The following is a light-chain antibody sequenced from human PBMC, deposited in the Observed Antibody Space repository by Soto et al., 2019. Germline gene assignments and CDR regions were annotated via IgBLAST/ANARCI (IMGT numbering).Light chain of an antibody. J-gene: IGKJ1*01. CDR1: QSVSSSY. V-gene: IGKV3-20*01. CDR2: GAS. Sequence: EIVLTHSPGTLSLSPGERATLSCRASQSVSSSYLAWYQQKPGQTPRLLIYGASSRATGIPDRFSGSGSGTDFTLTISCLQSEDFATYYCQQYYSYPRTFGQGTK. CDR3: QQYYSYPRT.